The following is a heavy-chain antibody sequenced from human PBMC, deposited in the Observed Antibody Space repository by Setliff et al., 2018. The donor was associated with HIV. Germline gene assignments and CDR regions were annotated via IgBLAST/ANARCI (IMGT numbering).Heavy chain of an antibody. CDR1: GYAFTSQF. J-gene: IGHJ4*02. V-gene: IGHV1-46*01. CDR3: ARSPRYSSGWYDSYFDQ. D-gene: IGHD6-19*01. Sequence: ASVKVSCKASGYAFTSQFMHWVRQAPGQGLEWMGIISPSGDRTTYAQRFRGRVTMTSDTSTGTVYMELSSLRSEDTAVYYCARSPRYSSGWYDSYFDQWGQGTLVTVSS. CDR2: ISPSGDRT.